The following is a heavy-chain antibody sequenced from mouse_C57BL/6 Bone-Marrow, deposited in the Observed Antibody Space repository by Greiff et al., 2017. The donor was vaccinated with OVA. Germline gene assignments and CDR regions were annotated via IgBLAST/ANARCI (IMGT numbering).Heavy chain of an antibody. D-gene: IGHD3-2*02. CDR1: GFSLTSYG. CDR2: IRRGGST. Sequence: VQLQESGPGLVQPSQSLSITCTVSGFSLTSYGVHWVRQSPGKGLEWLGVIRRGGSTDYNAAFMSRLSITKDNAKCHVFLKMNSLKADDTAMYYCARKETDQATWFDDWGKGTMVTVSA. J-gene: IGHJ3*01. V-gene: IGHV2-5*01. CDR3: ARKETDQATWFDD.